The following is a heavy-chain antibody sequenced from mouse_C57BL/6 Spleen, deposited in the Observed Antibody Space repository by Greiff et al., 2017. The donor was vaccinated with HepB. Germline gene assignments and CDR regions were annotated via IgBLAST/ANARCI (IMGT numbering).Heavy chain of an antibody. CDR1: GYTFTDYN. V-gene: IGHV1-18*01. CDR3: ATIDYDGSRGAMDY. CDR2: INPNNGGT. Sequence: EVQLQQSGPELVKPGASVKIPCKASGYTFTDYNMDWVKQSHGKSLEWIGDINPNNGGTIYNQKFKGKATLTVDKSSSPAYMELRSLTSADTAVYYLATIDYDGSRGAMDYWGQGTSVTVSS. J-gene: IGHJ4*01. D-gene: IGHD1-1*01.